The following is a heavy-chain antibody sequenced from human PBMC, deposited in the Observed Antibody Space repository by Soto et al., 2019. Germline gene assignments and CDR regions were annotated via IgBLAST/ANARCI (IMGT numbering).Heavy chain of an antibody. V-gene: IGHV3-23*01. J-gene: IGHJ5*01. CDR1: GFTFRSYA. Sequence: PGGSLRLCCAASGFTFRSYAMSWVRQAPGKGLEWVSIIRNSGGSAYYADSVKGRFTISRDNSKNTLYLQMNSLRAEDTAVYYCAKVPSDTKCYGIRFDSWGQGTLVTGSS. CDR2: IRNSGGSA. CDR3: AKVPSDTKCYGIRFDS. D-gene: IGHD2-2*01.